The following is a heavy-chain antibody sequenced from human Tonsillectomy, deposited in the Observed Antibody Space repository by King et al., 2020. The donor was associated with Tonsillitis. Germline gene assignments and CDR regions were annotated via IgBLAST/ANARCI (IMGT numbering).Heavy chain of an antibody. V-gene: IGHV1-8*02. J-gene: IGHJ4*01. D-gene: IGHD1-14*01. CDR3: ARGTSLPQPWDQVKDREPAVDY. Sequence: VQLVESGAEVKKPGASVKVSCKASGYTFTNYDINWVRQATGQGLEWMGRMNSNSGNTGYAQQFQGKATMTRDTSITTAYMEINSLRSEDTAVYYCARGTSLPQPWDQVKDREPAVDYWGHGNLVTVSS. CDR1: GYTFTNYD. CDR2: MNSNSGNT.